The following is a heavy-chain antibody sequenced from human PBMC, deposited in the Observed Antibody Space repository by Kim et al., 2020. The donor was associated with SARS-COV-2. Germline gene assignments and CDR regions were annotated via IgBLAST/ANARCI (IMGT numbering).Heavy chain of an antibody. V-gene: IGHV1-3*01. J-gene: IGHJ4*02. CDR1: GYTFTSYA. CDR3: ARVEWQQLNLDY. D-gene: IGHD6-13*01. CDR2: INAGNGNT. Sequence: ASVKVSCKASGYTFTSYAMHWVRQAPGQRLEWMGWINAGNGNTKYSQKFQGRVTITRDTSASTAYMELSSLRSEDTAVYYCARVEWQQLNLDYWGQGTLVTVSS.